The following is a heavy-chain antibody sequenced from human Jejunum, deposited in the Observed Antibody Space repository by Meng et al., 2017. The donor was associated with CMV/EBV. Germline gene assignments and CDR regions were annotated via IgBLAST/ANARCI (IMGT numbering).Heavy chain of an antibody. CDR3: ARMYSSEGWFDP. V-gene: IGHV5-51*01. D-gene: IGHD3-22*01. Sequence: KDSGYKFANSWIGWVRQIPGKDLEWMGIIYPDDSDTRYSSSFEGQVTFSVDKSINTAYLQWNSVKASDTAFYYCARMYSSEGWFDPWGQGTLVTVSS. CDR2: IYPDDSDT. J-gene: IGHJ5*02. CDR1: GYKFANSW.